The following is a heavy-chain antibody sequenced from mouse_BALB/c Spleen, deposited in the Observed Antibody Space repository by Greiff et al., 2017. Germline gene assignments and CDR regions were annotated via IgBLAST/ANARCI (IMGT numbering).Heavy chain of an antibody. CDR2: ISSGSSTI. V-gene: IGHV5-17*02. CDR3: ARRFDQYYAMDY. CDR1: GFTFSSFG. Sequence: EVKLVESGGGLVQPGGSRKLSCAASGFTFSSFGMHWVRHAPEKGLEWVAYISSGSSTIYYADTVKGRFTISRDNPKNTLFLQMTSLRSEDTAMYYCARRFDQYYAMDYWGQGTSVTVSS. J-gene: IGHJ4*01.